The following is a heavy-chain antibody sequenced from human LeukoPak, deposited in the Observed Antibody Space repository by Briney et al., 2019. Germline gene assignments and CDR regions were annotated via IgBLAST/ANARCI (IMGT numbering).Heavy chain of an antibody. CDR3: ARGSGVTYSGYFDY. V-gene: IGHV4-59*01. J-gene: IGHJ4*02. CDR2: IYYSGST. Sequence: NSSETLSLTCTVSGGSISSYYWSWIRQPPGKGLEWIGYIYYSGSTNYNPSLKSRVTISVDTSKNQFSLKLSSVTAADTAVYYCARGSGVTYSGYFDYWGQGTLVTVSS. CDR1: GGSISSYY. D-gene: IGHD2-15*01.